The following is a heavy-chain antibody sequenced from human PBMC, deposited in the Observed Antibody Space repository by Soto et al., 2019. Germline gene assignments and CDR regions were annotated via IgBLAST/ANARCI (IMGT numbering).Heavy chain of an antibody. J-gene: IGHJ6*02. V-gene: IGHV3-30-3*01. Sequence: QVQLVESGGGVVQPGGSLRLSCAASGFTFSSYAMHWVRQAPGKGLEWVADISYDGSNKYYADSVKGRFTISRDNSKNTLYLQMNSLRAEDAAVYYCARDSPSPRITICGVATPVYGMDVWGQGSTVTVSS. CDR1: GFTFSSYA. CDR3: ARDSPSPRITICGVATPVYGMDV. D-gene: IGHD3-3*01. CDR2: ISYDGSNK.